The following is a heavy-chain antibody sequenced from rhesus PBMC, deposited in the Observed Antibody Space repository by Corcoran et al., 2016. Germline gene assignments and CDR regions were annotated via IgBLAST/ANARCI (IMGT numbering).Heavy chain of an antibody. CDR2: INGNSGST. J-gene: IGHJ4*01. D-gene: IGHD3-40*01. Sequence: QVQLQESGPGLVKPSETLSLTCTVSGASISSHWWSWLRQPPGKGLEWIGEINGNSGSTNYNPSLKSRVTISKDASKNQFSLKLSSVTAADTAVYYCARDLQYSNYWGQGVLVTVSS. V-gene: IGHV4-80*01. CDR3: ARDLQYSNY. CDR1: GASISSHW.